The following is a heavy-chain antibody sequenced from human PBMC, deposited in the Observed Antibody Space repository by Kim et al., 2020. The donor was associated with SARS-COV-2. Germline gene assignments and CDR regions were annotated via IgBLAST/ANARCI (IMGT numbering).Heavy chain of an antibody. V-gene: IGHV3-21*05. CDR3: ARARIAAAGHTPFFDY. Sequence: GGSLRLSCAASGFTFSSYSMNWVRQAPGKGLEWVSYISSSSSYTNYADSVKGRFTISRDNAKNSLYLQMNSLRAEDMAVYYCARARIAAAGHTPFFDYWGQGTLVTVSS. J-gene: IGHJ4*02. D-gene: IGHD6-13*01. CDR2: ISSSSSYT. CDR1: GFTFSSYS.